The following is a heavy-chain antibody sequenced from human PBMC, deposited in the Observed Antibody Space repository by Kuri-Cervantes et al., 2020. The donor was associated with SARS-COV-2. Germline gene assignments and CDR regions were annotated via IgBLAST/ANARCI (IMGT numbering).Heavy chain of an antibody. J-gene: IGHJ5*02. V-gene: IGHV3-23*01. Sequence: GESLKISCAASGFTFSSYAMSWVRQAPGKGLEWVSTISGSGDSTHYPDSVKGRFTISRDNSKNTLYLQMNSLRAEDTAVYYCARENSDFMTWFDPWGQGTLVTVSS. CDR1: GFTFSSYA. CDR3: ARENSDFMTWFDP. D-gene: IGHD3/OR15-3a*01. CDR2: ISGSGDST.